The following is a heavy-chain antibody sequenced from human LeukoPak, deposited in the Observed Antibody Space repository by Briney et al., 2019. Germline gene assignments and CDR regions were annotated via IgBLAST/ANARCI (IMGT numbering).Heavy chain of an antibody. CDR1: GGTFSSYA. V-gene: IGHV1-69*04. CDR2: IIPILGIA. D-gene: IGHD2-15*01. CDR3: ARGVCSGGSCYSEPQYYYYYYGMDV. Sequence: GASVKVSCKASGGTFSSYAISWVRQAPGQGLEWMGRIIPILGIANYAQKFQGRVTITADKSTSTAYMELSSLRSEDTAVYYCARGVCSGGSCYSEPQYYYYYYGMDVWAKGPRSPSP. J-gene: IGHJ6*02.